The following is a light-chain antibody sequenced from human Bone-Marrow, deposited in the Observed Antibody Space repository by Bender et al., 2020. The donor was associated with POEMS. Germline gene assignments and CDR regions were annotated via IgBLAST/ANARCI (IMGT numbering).Light chain of an antibody. CDR3: CSYAGNSTYVV. J-gene: IGLJ2*01. Sequence: QSALTQPRSVSGSPGQSVTISCTGTSSDVGDYDHVSWYQHHPGRAPKLIIYDVTQRPSGVPDRFSASKSGNTASLTISGLQAEDEANYYCCSYAGNSTYVVFGGGTKLTVL. CDR1: SSDVGDYDH. V-gene: IGLV2-11*01. CDR2: DVT.